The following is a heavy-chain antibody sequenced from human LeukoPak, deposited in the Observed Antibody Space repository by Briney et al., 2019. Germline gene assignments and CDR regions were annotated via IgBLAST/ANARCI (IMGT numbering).Heavy chain of an antibody. CDR2: ISSNGGST. V-gene: IGHV3-64*01. CDR1: GFTFSSYA. Sequence: PGGSLRLSCAASGFTFSSYAMHSVRQAPGKGLKYVSAISSNGGSTYYANSVKGRFTISRDNSKNTLYLQMGSLRAEDMAVYYCARVYGDYTVGYFDYWGQGTLVTVSS. D-gene: IGHD4-17*01. CDR3: ARVYGDYTVGYFDY. J-gene: IGHJ4*02.